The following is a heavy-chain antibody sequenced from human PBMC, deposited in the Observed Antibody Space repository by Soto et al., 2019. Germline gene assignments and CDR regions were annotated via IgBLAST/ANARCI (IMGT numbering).Heavy chain of an antibody. D-gene: IGHD6-19*01. CDR2: ISDSGDST. V-gene: IGHV3-23*01. Sequence: GGSLRLSCGASGFTFSSYAMNWVRQAPGKGLEWVSSISDSGDSTYYGASVKGRFTISRDNSNDTTYLEMNSLRADDTAVYYCVKDRYSSGWYNWFDPWGQGTLVTVSS. J-gene: IGHJ5*02. CDR1: GFTFSSYA. CDR3: VKDRYSSGWYNWFDP.